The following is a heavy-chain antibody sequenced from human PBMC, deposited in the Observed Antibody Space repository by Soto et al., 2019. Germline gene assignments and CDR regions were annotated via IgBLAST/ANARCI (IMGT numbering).Heavy chain of an antibody. CDR1: GFTFSSYA. Sequence: QVQLVESGGGVVQPGRSLRLSCAASGFTFSSYAMHWVRQAPGKGLEWVAVISYDGSNKYCADSVKGRFTISRDNSKNTLYLQMNSLRAEDTAVYYCARDWSIAARLFDYWGQGTLVTVSS. J-gene: IGHJ4*02. D-gene: IGHD6-6*01. CDR2: ISYDGSNK. V-gene: IGHV3-30-3*01. CDR3: ARDWSIAARLFDY.